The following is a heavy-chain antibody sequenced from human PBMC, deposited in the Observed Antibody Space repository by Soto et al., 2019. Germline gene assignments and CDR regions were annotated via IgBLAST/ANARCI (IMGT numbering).Heavy chain of an antibody. Sequence: GGSLRLSCAASGFTFTRYSMNWVRQAPGKGLEWVSSISSTTNYIYYGDSMKGRFTISRDNAKNSLYLEMNSLRAEDTAVYYCVRQAKLTTVTANVGYYYGLDVWGQGTTVTVSS. D-gene: IGHD4-4*01. CDR3: VRQAKLTTVTANVGYYYGLDV. CDR2: ISSTTNYI. J-gene: IGHJ6*02. CDR1: GFTFTRYS. V-gene: IGHV3-21*04.